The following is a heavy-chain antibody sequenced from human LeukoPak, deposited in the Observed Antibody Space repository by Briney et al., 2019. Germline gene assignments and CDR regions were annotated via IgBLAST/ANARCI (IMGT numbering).Heavy chain of an antibody. V-gene: IGHV1-46*01. Sequence: GASVKVSCKASGYTFTSYYMHWVRQAPGQGPEWMGIINPSGGSTSYAQKFQGRVTMTRDMSTSTVYMELSSLRSEDTAVYYCARAGKNVHFDYWGQGTLVTVSS. CDR1: GYTFTSYY. CDR3: ARAGKNVHFDY. J-gene: IGHJ4*02. CDR2: INPSGGST. D-gene: IGHD3-10*01.